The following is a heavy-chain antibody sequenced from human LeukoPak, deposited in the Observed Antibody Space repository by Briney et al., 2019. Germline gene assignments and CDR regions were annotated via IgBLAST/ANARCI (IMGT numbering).Heavy chain of an antibody. CDR2: IYYSGST. V-gene: IGHV4-30-4*01. Sequence: PSETLSLTCTVSGGSISSGDYYWSWIRQPPGKGLEWIGYIYYSGSTYYNPSLKSRVTISVDTSKNQFPLKLSSVTAADTAVYYCARAWATDYYDSSGYDYWGQGTLVTVSS. CDR1: GGSISSGDYY. CDR3: ARAWATDYYDSSGYDY. J-gene: IGHJ4*02. D-gene: IGHD3-22*01.